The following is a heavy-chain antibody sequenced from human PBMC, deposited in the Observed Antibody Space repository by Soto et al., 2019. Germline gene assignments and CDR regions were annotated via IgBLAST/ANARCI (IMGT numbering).Heavy chain of an antibody. D-gene: IGHD6-19*01. CDR2: INHSGST. CDR1: GGSFSGYY. CDR3: ARFAAVAGPPYDY. Sequence: QVQLQQWGAGLLKPSETLSLTCAVYGGSFSGYYWSWIRQPPGKGLEWIGEINHSGSTNYNPSLKSRVTISVDTSKNQFSLELSSVTAADTAVYYCARFAAVAGPPYDYWGQGTLVTVSS. J-gene: IGHJ4*02. V-gene: IGHV4-34*01.